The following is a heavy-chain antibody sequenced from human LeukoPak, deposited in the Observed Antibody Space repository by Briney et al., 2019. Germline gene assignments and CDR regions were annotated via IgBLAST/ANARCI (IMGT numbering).Heavy chain of an antibody. CDR2: ISGSGHST. V-gene: IGHV3-23*01. J-gene: IGHJ4*02. CDR1: GFTFSSYA. Sequence: GGSLRLSWAASGFTFSSYAMGWVRQAPGKGLEWISAISGSGHSTYYAHSVKGRFIISRDNSKIMLYLQMNSLKAEDTAVYYCANDWGRLPYWGQGTLVTVSS. D-gene: IGHD7-27*01. CDR3: ANDWGRLPY.